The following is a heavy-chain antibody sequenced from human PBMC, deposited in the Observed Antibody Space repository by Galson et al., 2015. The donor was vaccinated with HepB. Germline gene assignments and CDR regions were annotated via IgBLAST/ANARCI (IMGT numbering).Heavy chain of an antibody. J-gene: IGHJ4*02. D-gene: IGHD3-3*01. CDR2: ISYDGSNK. CDR1: GFTFSSYA. CDR3: ASVLRFLD. V-gene: IGHV3-30-3*01. Sequence: LSLSCAASGFTFSSYAMHWVRQAPGKGLEWVAVISYDGSNKYYADSVKGRFTISRDNSKNTLYLQMNSLRAEDTAVYYCASVLRFLDWGQGTLVTVSS.